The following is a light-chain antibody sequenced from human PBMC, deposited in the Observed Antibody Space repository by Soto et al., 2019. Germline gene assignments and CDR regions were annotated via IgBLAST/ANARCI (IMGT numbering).Light chain of an antibody. CDR2: KAS. Sequence: DIQMTQSPSTLSASVGDRVTITCRASQSLSTWLAWYQQTPGKAPKLLISKASNVEGGVPSRFSGSGSGTEFTITINSLQPDDFATYYCQQYKTYPLSFGGGTTVEIK. CDR3: QQYKTYPLS. J-gene: IGKJ4*01. CDR1: QSLSTW. V-gene: IGKV1-5*03.